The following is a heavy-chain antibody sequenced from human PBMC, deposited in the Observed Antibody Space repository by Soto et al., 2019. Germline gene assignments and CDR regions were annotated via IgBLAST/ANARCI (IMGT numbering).Heavy chain of an antibody. J-gene: IGHJ6*02. D-gene: IGHD3-16*01. CDR3: ARGGDRFDGMDV. CDR1: GFGFNGYN. Sequence: EVQLVESGGGLVQPGGSLRLSCAASGFGFNGYNMHWVRQAPGKNLEWVAAISTGGDTYYLGSVKGRFTISREDAKNSLSLQMNSLRVGDTAVYYCARGGDRFDGMDVWGQGTTVTVSS. V-gene: IGHV3-13*01. CDR2: ISTGGDT.